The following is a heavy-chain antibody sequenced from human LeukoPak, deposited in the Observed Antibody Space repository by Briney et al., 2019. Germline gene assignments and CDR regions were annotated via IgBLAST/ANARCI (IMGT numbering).Heavy chain of an antibody. J-gene: IGHJ4*02. CDR1: GYTFTGYY. Sequence: GASVKVSCKASGYTFTGYYMHWVRQAPGQGLEWMGWINPNSGGTNCAQKFQGWVTMTRDTSISTAYMELSRLRSDDTAVYYCARGGDSSGYYCPIDYWGQGTLVTVSS. CDR2: INPNSGGT. V-gene: IGHV1-2*04. D-gene: IGHD3-22*01. CDR3: ARGGDSSGYYCPIDY.